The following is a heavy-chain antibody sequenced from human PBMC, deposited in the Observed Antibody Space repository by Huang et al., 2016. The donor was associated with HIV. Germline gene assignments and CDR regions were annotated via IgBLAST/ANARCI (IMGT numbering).Heavy chain of an antibody. J-gene: IGHJ4*02. D-gene: IGHD3-22*01. Sequence: QVQLQESGPGLVKPSQTLSLTCTVSGGFIRSGGYYWSWIRQPPGKGLEWIGNIYYNGRTYYNPSLRIRVSISVDTSKNQFSLKLTSVTAADTAVFFCARSLYDASGSSLNYFDYWGQGTLVTVSS. CDR3: ARSLYDASGSSLNYFDY. V-gene: IGHV4-30-4*08. CDR2: IYYNGRT. CDR1: GGFIRSGGYY.